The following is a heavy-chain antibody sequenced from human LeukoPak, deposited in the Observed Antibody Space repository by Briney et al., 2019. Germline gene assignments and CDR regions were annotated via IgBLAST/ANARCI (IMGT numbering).Heavy chain of an antibody. D-gene: IGHD2-15*01. Sequence: GASVKVSCKASGYTFSSDDINWVRQATGQGLEWMGWMNPNRGNTGYVQKFQGRVTMTRNTSISTAYMELSSLRSDDTAVYYCARAKTKVVVATVYYYYGMDVWGQGTTVTVSS. CDR1: GYTFSSDD. J-gene: IGHJ6*02. V-gene: IGHV1-8*01. CDR3: ARAKTKVVVATVYYYYGMDV. CDR2: MNPNRGNT.